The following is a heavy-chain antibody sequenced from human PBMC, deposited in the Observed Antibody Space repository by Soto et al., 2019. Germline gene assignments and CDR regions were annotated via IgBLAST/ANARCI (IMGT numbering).Heavy chain of an antibody. V-gene: IGHV4-39*01. CDR2: IFYLGSS. D-gene: IGHD3-3*02. J-gene: IGHJ5*02. CDR3: ARHSLALRKNNWFDP. Sequence: SETLSLTCTVSGDSVISSDFYWGWVRQPPGKGLEWIGSIFYLGSSYYNPSLKSRVTMSVDTSKNQFSLRLRSVTAADTALYFCARHSLALRKNNWFDPWGQGIMVTVSS. CDR1: GDSVISSDFY.